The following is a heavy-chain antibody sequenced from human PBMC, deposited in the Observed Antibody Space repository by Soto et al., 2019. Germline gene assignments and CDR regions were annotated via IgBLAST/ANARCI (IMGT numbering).Heavy chain of an antibody. CDR1: GFTFSSYA. J-gene: IGHJ4*02. CDR3: ARETRYGDYFDY. CDR2: ISYDGSNT. D-gene: IGHD4-17*01. V-gene: IGHV3-30-3*01. Sequence: QVQLVESGGGVVQPGRSLRLSCAASGFTFSSYAMHWVRQAPGNGLEWVAVISYDGSNTYYADSVKVRFTISRDNSKNTLYLQMNCLRAEDTAVYYCARETRYGDYFDYWCQGTLVTVCS.